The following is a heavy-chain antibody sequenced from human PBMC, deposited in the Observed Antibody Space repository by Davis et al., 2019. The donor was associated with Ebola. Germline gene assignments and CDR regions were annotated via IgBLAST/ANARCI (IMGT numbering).Heavy chain of an antibody. CDR1: GFTFSGSA. Sequence: GESLKISCAASGFTFSGSAMHWVRQASGKGLEWVGRIRSKANSYATAYAAPVKGRFTISRDDSKNTAYLQMNSLKTEDTAVYYCTSGGSSRDYWGQGTLVTVSS. V-gene: IGHV3-73*01. J-gene: IGHJ4*02. CDR2: IRSKANSYAT. D-gene: IGHD6-6*01. CDR3: TSGGSSRDY.